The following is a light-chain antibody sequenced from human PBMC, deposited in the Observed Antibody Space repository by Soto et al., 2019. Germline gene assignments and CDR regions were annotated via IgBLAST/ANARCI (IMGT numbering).Light chain of an antibody. CDR2: GAS. Sequence: EIGMYQSASTLSVSTGERATLSCRASQSVASRNLAWYQQKSGQAPRLLIYGASSRAIHTPDRFSGSGSGTDFTLTISGLEPEDFAVYYCQHFGNSLWPFGQGTKVDIK. J-gene: IGKJ1*01. CDR1: QSVASRN. CDR3: QHFGNSLWP. V-gene: IGKV3-20*01.